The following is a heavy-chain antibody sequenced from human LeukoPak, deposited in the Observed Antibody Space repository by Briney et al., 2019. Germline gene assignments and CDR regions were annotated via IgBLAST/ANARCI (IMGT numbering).Heavy chain of an antibody. D-gene: IGHD2-2*01. Sequence: GGSLRLSCAASGFTFSSYAMHWVRQAPGKGLEWVAVISYDGSNKYYADSVKGRFTISRDNSKNTLYLQMNSLRAEDTAVYYCARDRRGVVVPAAIGFQHWGQGTLVTVSS. J-gene: IGHJ1*01. V-gene: IGHV3-30-3*01. CDR1: GFTFSSYA. CDR2: ISYDGSNK. CDR3: ARDRRGVVVPAAIGFQH.